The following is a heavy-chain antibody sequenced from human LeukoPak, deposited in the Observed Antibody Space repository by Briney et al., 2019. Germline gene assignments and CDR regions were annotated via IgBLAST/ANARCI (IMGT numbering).Heavy chain of an antibody. CDR2: IYTSGST. D-gene: IGHD2-2*01. V-gene: IGHV4-4*07. CDR3: ARDAFGYCSSTSCYPNWFDP. Sequence: PSETLSLTCTVSGGSISSYYWSWIRQPAGKGLEWIGRIYTSGSTNYNPSLKSRVTMSVDTSENQFSLKLSSVTAADTAVYYCARDAFGYCSSTSCYPNWFDPWGQGTLVTVSS. CDR1: GGSISSYY. J-gene: IGHJ5*02.